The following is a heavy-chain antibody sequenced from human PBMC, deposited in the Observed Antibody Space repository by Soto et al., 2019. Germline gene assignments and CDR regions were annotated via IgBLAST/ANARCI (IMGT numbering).Heavy chain of an antibody. J-gene: IGHJ5*02. Sequence: VASVKVSCKVSGYTLTELSMHWVRQAPGKGLEWMGGFDPEDGETIYAQKFQGRVTMTEDTPTDTAYMELSSLRSEDTAVYYCATAGGYSGYDAQNWFDPWGQGTLVTVSS. CDR2: FDPEDGET. V-gene: IGHV1-24*01. CDR1: GYTLTELS. CDR3: ATAGGYSGYDAQNWFDP. D-gene: IGHD5-12*01.